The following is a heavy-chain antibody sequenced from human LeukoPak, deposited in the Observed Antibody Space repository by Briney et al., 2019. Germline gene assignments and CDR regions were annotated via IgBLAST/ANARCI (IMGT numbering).Heavy chain of an antibody. J-gene: IGHJ4*02. Sequence: SETLSLTCTVSGGSINSYYWSWIRQPPGKGLECIGSIYYTGITDYTPSLKSRVTISVDTPKEQFSLKVSSLTAADTAVYYCARYRYGGYPILDNWGQGTLVTVSS. CDR3: ARYRYGGYPILDN. CDR2: IYYTGIT. V-gene: IGHV4-59*08. D-gene: IGHD4-23*01. CDR1: GGSINSYY.